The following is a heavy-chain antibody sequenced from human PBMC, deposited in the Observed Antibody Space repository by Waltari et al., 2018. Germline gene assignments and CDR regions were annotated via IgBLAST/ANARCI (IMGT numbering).Heavy chain of an antibody. V-gene: IGHV4-34*01. D-gene: IGHD3-10*01. CDR2: INHSGST. J-gene: IGHJ4*02. CDR3: ARRVRLYYYGSGSFDY. Sequence: QVQLQQWGAGLLKPSETLSLTCAVYGGSFSGYYWSWIRQPPGKGLEWIGEINHSGSTNYNPSLKSRVTISVDTSKNQFSLKLSSVTAADTAVYYCARRVRLYYYGSGSFDYWGQGTLVTVSS. CDR1: GGSFSGYY.